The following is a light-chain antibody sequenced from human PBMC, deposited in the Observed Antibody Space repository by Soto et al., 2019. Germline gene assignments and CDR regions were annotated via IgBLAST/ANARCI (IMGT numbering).Light chain of an antibody. Sequence: TQFPGTLSASPGERVILSCRASQSVRGDLAWFQQKPGRSPRLLIYGTSTRASGVPDRFSGSGSGTDYTLTINSRQSEDFAVYFWQQCNNWPWTFGPGTTVE. CDR1: QSVRGD. CDR3: QQCNNWPWT. V-gene: IGKV3-15*01. J-gene: IGKJ1*01. CDR2: GTS.